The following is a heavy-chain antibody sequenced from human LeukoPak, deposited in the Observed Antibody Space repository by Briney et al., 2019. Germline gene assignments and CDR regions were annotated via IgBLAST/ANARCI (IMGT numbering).Heavy chain of an antibody. J-gene: IGHJ3*02. CDR1: GFTFSSYG. CDR2: ISYDGSNK. D-gene: IGHD3-9*01. V-gene: IGHV3-30*03. Sequence: GRSLRLSCAASGFTFSSYGMHWVRQAPGKGLEWVAVISYDGSNKYYADSVKGRFTISRDNSKNTLYLQMNSLRVEDTAVHYCASPLRYFDWSGYAFDIWGQGTMVTVSS. CDR3: ASPLRYFDWSGYAFDI.